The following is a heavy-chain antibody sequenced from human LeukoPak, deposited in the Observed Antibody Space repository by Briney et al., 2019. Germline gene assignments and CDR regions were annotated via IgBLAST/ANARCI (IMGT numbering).Heavy chain of an antibody. CDR1: RGTFSSYD. CDR2: NIPMLGRT. V-gene: IGHV1-69*04. Sequence: SVKVSCEASRGTFSSYDINWVRQAPEQGLEWMGRNIPMLGRTNYAQKFQGRVTITADKATSTAHMELSSLRSEDTAVYYCACSWVLVGDDYPPTLDYWGQGTLVTVSS. J-gene: IGHJ4*02. D-gene: IGHD3-16*01. CDR3: ACSWVLVGDDYPPTLDY.